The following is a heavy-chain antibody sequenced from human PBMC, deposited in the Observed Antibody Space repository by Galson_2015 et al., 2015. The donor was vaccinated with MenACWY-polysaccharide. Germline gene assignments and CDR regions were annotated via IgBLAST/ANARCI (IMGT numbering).Heavy chain of an antibody. V-gene: IGHV3-30*12. CDR2: IYYDGSNK. CDR1: GFTFRNYG. CDR3: AAGTGRDGYTFDF. J-gene: IGHJ4*02. D-gene: IGHD5-24*01. Sequence: SLRLSCAASGFTFRNYGMHRVRQAPGKGLGWVTVIYYDGSNKYYIDSVRGRFTISRDNSRNTLYLQMNSLRAEDTAVYYCAAGTGRDGYTFDFWGRGTLVTVSS.